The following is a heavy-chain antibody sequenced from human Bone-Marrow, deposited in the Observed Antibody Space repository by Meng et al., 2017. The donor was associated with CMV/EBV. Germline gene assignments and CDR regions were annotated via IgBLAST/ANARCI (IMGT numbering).Heavy chain of an antibody. J-gene: IGHJ6*02. CDR1: ESTFRRSA. D-gene: IGHD4-11*01. V-gene: IGHV3-23*03. Sequence: GESLKISCVASESTFRRSAMTWVRQGPGKGLEWVSVIYSGGSSTYYADSVKGRFTISRDNSKNTLYLQVNSLRAEDTAVYYCAKDFGNYVGYYYYGMDVWGQGTTVTVSS. CDR2: IYSGGSST. CDR3: AKDFGNYVGYYYYGMDV.